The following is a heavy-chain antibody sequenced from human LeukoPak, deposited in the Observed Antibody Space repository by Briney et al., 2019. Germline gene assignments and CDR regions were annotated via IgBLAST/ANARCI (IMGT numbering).Heavy chain of an antibody. D-gene: IGHD2-15*01. CDR3: ASGSAGGRPYYFDY. Sequence: GSLRLSCAASGLIFSNKAMSWVRQAPGKGLEWIAAVDSTGVYTWYADSVKGRFIISRDNSVNTLYLRMNSLTAADTAMYYCASGSAGGRPYYFDYWGQGSLVTVSS. CDR2: VDSTGVYT. V-gene: IGHV3-23*01. CDR1: GLIFSNKA. J-gene: IGHJ4*02.